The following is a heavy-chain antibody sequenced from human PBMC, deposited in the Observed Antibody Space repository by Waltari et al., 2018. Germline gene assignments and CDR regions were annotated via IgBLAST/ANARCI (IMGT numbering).Heavy chain of an antibody. J-gene: IGHJ6*02. D-gene: IGHD5-12*01. CDR1: GFTFSSYW. CDR2: INSDGSST. CDR3: ARPGISSGYDPYYYYYGMDV. V-gene: IGHV3-74*01. Sequence: EVQLVESGGGLVQPGGSLRLSCAASGFTFSSYWMHWVRQAPGKGLVWVSRINSDGSSTSYADSVKGRFTISRDNAKNTLYLQMNSRRAEDTAVYYCARPGISSGYDPYYYYYGMDVWGQGTTVTVSS.